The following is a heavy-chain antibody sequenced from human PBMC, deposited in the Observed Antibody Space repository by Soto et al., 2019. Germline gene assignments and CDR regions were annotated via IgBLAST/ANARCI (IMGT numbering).Heavy chain of an antibody. CDR3: ARGPKDYYDNSATDFLDY. V-gene: IGHV1-18*01. Sequence: QVQLVQSGAEVKKPGASVKVSCKASGYTFITYGVSWVRQAPGQGLDWLGWISTYNGNTRYAARLQGRVTMTTDTTTNTAYMELRNMRSDDTAVYYCARGPKDYYDNSATDFLDYWGQGTLVTVSS. D-gene: IGHD3-22*01. J-gene: IGHJ4*02. CDR1: GYTFITYG. CDR2: ISTYNGNT.